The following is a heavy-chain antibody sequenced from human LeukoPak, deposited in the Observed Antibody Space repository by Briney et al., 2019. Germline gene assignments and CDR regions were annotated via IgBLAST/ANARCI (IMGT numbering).Heavy chain of an antibody. CDR1: GYTFTSYG. D-gene: IGHD6-13*01. V-gene: IGHV1-18*01. Sequence: GASVKVSCKASGYTFTSYGISWVRQAPGQGLEWMGWISAYNGNTNYAQKLQGRVTMTTDTSTSTAYMELRSLRSDDTAVYYCAGFDSSSWLYGMDVWGQGTTVTVSS. CDR3: AGFDSSSWLYGMDV. J-gene: IGHJ6*02. CDR2: ISAYNGNT.